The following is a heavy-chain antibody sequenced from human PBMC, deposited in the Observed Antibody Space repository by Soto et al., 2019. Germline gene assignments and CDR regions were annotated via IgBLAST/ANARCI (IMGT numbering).Heavy chain of an antibody. J-gene: IGHJ5*02. CDR1: SASISSSSYT. Sequence: TSETLSLTCTVSSASISSSSYTWGWIRQPPGKGLEWIGSIYYSGSTYYNPSLKSRVTVSVDTSKNQFSLKLSSVTAADTAVYYCARHPSDFWFDPWGQGTLVTVS. CDR2: IYYSGST. D-gene: IGHD2-21*02. V-gene: IGHV4-39*01. CDR3: ARHPSDFWFDP.